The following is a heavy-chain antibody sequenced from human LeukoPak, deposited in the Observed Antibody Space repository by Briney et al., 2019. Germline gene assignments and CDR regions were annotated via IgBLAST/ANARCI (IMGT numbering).Heavy chain of an antibody. J-gene: IGHJ6*03. Sequence: ASVKVSCKASGYTFTGYYMHWVRQAPGQGLEWMGRINPNSGGTNYAQKFQGRVTMTRDTSISTAYMELSRLRSDDTAVYYCARDEDYCSGGSCYVSYYYYMDVWGNGTTVTVSS. CDR3: ARDEDYCSGGSCYVSYYYYMDV. D-gene: IGHD2-15*01. V-gene: IGHV1-2*06. CDR2: INPNSGGT. CDR1: GYTFTGYY.